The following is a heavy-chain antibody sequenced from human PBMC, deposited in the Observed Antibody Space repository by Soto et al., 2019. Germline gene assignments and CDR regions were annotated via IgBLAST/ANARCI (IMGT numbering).Heavy chain of an antibody. J-gene: IGHJ4*02. D-gene: IGHD1-26*01. CDR1: GFTFSSYA. CDR2: ISGSGGST. Sequence: EVQLLESGGGLVQPGGSLSLSCAASGFTFSSYAMRWVRQAPVKGLEWVSAISGSGGSTYYADSVKGRFTISRDNSKNTLYLQMNSLRAEDTAVDYCARRGSGSYYDYWGQGTLVSVSS. V-gene: IGHV3-23*01. CDR3: ARRGSGSYYDY.